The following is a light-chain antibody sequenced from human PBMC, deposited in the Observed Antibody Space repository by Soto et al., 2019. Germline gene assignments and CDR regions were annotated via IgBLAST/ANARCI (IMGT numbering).Light chain of an antibody. CDR3: QQYGSSPSLT. CDR2: GAS. CDR1: QSVSSSY. Sequence: EIVLTQSPGTLSLSPGERATLSCRASQSVSSSYLAWYQQKPGQAPSLLIYGASSRATGIPDRFSGSGSGTDFTLTLSRLEPEDFAVYYCQQYGSSPSLTFGGGTKVEIK. J-gene: IGKJ4*01. V-gene: IGKV3-20*01.